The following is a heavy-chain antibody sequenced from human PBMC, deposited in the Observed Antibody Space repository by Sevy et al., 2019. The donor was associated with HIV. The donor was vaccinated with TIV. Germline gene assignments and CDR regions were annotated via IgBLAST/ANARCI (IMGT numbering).Heavy chain of an antibody. CDR1: GDSIGDYY. V-gene: IGHV4-59*01. J-gene: IGHJ5*02. Sequence: SETLSLTCTVSGDSIGDYYWSWIRQTPGKGLEWIGYIDYSGNAHYNPSLKSRVNMSVDTSKNHFSLKLNSVTAADTALYYCARDPATGWFDPWGQGTLVTVSS. CDR3: ARDPATGWFDP. CDR2: IDYSGNA.